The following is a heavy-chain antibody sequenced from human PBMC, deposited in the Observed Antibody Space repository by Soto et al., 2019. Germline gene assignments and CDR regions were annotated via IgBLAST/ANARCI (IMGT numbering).Heavy chain of an antibody. J-gene: IGHJ3*02. CDR3: AKAGGYTYGYAFDAFDI. D-gene: IGHD5-18*01. CDR1: GFTFSNYA. CDR2: ISSRDGTT. Sequence: EVQLLESGGGLVQPGGSLRLSCAASGFTFSNYAMSWVRQAPGKGLEWVSTISSRDGTTYSADSVKGRFTISRDNSKNTLFLQMKSLRAEDTAVYYCAKAGGYTYGYAFDAFDIWGQGTVVTVSS. V-gene: IGHV3-23*01.